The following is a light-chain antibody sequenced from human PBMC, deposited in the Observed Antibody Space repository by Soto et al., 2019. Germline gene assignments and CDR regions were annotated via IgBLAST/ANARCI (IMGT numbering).Light chain of an antibody. V-gene: IGKV1-5*03. CDR3: QQYHTYWT. J-gene: IGKJ1*01. Sequence: DIQMTQSPSTLSAFVGDRVTITCRASQSISSWLAWYQQKPGKAPKLLIYKASTLDSGVPSRFSGSGAGTEFTLTISSLQPDDFATYYCQQYHTYWTFGQGTKVEIK. CDR2: KAS. CDR1: QSISSW.